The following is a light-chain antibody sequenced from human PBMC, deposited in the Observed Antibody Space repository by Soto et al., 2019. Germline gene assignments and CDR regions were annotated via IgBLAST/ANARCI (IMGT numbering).Light chain of an antibody. V-gene: IGKV3D-15*01. CDR1: QSVSSY. J-gene: IGKJ1*01. Sequence: EIVITQSPATLSVSPGERATLSCRASQSVSSYLAWYQQKPGQAPRLLIYDASTRATGIPARFSGSGSGTDFTLTITSLEPEDFAVYYCQQYGGSPRTFGQGTKVDIK. CDR2: DAS. CDR3: QQYGGSPRT.